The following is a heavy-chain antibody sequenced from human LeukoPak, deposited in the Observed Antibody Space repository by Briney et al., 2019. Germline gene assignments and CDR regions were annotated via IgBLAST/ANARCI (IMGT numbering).Heavy chain of an antibody. CDR1: GFTFSIYT. CDR2: ISAGSRHI. D-gene: IGHD3-3*01. V-gene: IGHV3-21*01. J-gene: IGHJ5*02. Sequence: PRGSLRLPCEASGFTFSIYTMNWVRQAPGKGLEWVSIISAGSRHIYYADSVRGRFTISRDDAKNSLYLQMNTLRAEDTAVYYCARDGYQVPTTFGTFDPWGQGTLVTVSS. CDR3: ARDGYQVPTTFGTFDP.